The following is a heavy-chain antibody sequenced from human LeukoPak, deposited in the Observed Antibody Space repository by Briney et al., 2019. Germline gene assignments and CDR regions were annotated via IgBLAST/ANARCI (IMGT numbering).Heavy chain of an antibody. V-gene: IGHV3-7*01. D-gene: IGHD1-26*01. Sequence: GGSLRLSCSVSGFTLSMYWMSWVRQAPGKGLEWVANIKQDGSEEYYADSVKGRFTISRDNARNSLYLQMNSLRAEDTAVYYCARWGSGSYYGIRDWGQGTLVTVSS. CDR3: ARWGSGSYYGIRD. CDR1: GFTLSMYW. J-gene: IGHJ4*02. CDR2: IKQDGSEE.